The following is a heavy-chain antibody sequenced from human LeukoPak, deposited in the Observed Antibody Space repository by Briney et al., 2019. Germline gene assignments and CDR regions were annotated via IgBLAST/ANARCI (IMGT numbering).Heavy chain of an antibody. CDR3: ARGYATRGRDSSVGFDY. D-gene: IGHD3-16*01. Sequence: GGSLRLSCAASGFTISSYWMHWVRQAPGKGLVWVSRINSDGSSTKRADSVKGRLTISRDNAKNTLYLQMNSLRAEDTAVYYCARGYATRGRDSSVGFDYWGQGALVTVSS. V-gene: IGHV3-74*03. J-gene: IGHJ4*02. CDR1: GFTISSYW. CDR2: INSDGSST.